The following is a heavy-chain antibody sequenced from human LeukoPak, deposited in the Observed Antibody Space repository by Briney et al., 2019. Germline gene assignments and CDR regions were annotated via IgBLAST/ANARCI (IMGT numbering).Heavy chain of an antibody. CDR3: ARPRGRDFWSGTFDY. CDR1: GFSFSSYW. Sequence: GGSLRLSCEGSGFSFSSYWMTWVRQLPGKGPEWVANIRQDESERYFADSVKGRFTISRDNSKNTLYLQMNSLRAEDTAVYYCARPRGRDFWSGTFDYWGQGTLVTVSS. CDR2: IRQDESER. J-gene: IGHJ4*02. D-gene: IGHD3-3*01. V-gene: IGHV3-7*01.